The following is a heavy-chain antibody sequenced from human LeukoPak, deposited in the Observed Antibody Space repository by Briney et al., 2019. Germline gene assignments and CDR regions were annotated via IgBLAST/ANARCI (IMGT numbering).Heavy chain of an antibody. D-gene: IGHD3-22*01. CDR3: ARDSTYYYDSSGYSKSFQH. J-gene: IGHJ1*01. Sequence: GGSLRLSCAASGFTFSSYSMNWVRQAPGKGLEWVSSISSSSSYIYYADSVKGRFTISRDNAKNSLYLQMHSLRAEDTAVYYCARDSTYYYDSSGYSKSFQHWGQGTLVTVSS. V-gene: IGHV3-21*01. CDR1: GFTFSSYS. CDR2: ISSSSSYI.